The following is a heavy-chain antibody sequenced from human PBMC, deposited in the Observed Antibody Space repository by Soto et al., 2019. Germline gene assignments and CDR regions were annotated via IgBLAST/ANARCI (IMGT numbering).Heavy chain of an antibody. CDR3: ARDAVTRYFDWLTPLDY. CDR1: GGTFSSYA. Sequence: SVKVSCKASGGTFSSYAISWVRQAPGQGLEWMGGIIPIFGTANYAQKFQGRVTITRDTSASTAYMELSSLRSEDTAVYYCARDAVTRYFDWLTPLDYWGQGTLVTVSS. CDR2: IIPIFGTA. V-gene: IGHV1-69*05. J-gene: IGHJ4*02. D-gene: IGHD3-9*01.